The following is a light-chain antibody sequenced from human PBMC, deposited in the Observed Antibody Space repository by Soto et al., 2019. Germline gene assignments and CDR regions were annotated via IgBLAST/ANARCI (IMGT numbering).Light chain of an antibody. Sequence: EIVLTQSPGTLSLSPGERATLSCRASQSVGNNYLAWYQQKPGQAPRLLIYTASIRATGIPDRFSGSGSGTDFTLTISRLEPEDFAVYYCHQHAESPLTFGGGTKVDMK. CDR2: TAS. J-gene: IGKJ4*01. V-gene: IGKV3-20*01. CDR3: HQHAESPLT. CDR1: QSVGNNY.